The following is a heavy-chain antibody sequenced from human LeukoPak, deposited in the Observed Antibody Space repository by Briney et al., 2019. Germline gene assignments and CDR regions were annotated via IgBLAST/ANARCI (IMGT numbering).Heavy chain of an antibody. Sequence: SQTLSPTCTVSGGSISSGDYYWSWIRQPPGKGLEWIGYIYYSGSTYYNPSLKSRVTISVDTSKNQFSLKLSSVTAADTAVYYCARYVDTAMVTAFDIWGQGTMVTVSS. CDR2: IYYSGST. CDR3: ARYVDTAMVTAFDI. CDR1: GGSISSGDYY. J-gene: IGHJ3*02. V-gene: IGHV4-30-4*01. D-gene: IGHD5-18*01.